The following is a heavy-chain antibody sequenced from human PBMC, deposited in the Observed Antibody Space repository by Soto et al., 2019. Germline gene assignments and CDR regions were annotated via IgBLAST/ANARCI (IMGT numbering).Heavy chain of an antibody. Sequence: QVHLQESGPGQVRPSQTLSLSCSVSGGSISRGAYFWTWIRQFPGKGLEWIAYISYTGATYYNPSLKIRSTMLADSSKNKFSLKLNSVTSADTAVYYCARGGPVSVSPAWQLLGYFDYWGQGTLVTVSS. D-gene: IGHD2-15*01. CDR2: ISYTGAT. CDR3: ARGGPVSVSPAWQLLGYFDY. J-gene: IGHJ4*02. V-gene: IGHV4-31*03. CDR1: GGSISRGAYF.